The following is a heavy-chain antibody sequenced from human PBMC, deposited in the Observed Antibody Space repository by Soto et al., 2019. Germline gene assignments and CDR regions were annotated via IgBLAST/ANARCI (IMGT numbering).Heavy chain of an antibody. CDR2: ISGGGGTT. CDR3: AKDEDYGDFPFDY. Sequence: PGGSLRLSCAASGFIFNNYAMSWVRQAPGKGLEWVSAISGGGGTTYYADSVKGRFTISRDNSKNTLYLQVNSLRAEDTAVYYCAKDEDYGDFPFDYWGQGTLVTVSS. V-gene: IGHV3-23*01. D-gene: IGHD4-17*01. CDR1: GFIFNNYA. J-gene: IGHJ4*02.